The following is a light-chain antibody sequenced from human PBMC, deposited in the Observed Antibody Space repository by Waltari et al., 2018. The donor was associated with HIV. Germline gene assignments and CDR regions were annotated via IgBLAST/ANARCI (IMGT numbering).Light chain of an antibody. V-gene: IGLV1-47*01. J-gene: IGLJ2*01. CDR3: AAWGNSLSLL. Sequence: HSVLTQPPSASGTPGQRLTISCSGCSSHIGSTYVYWYQQLPGTAPKLLLYRNNQRPSGVPDRFSGSKSGTSASLAISGLRSEDEADYYCAAWGNSLSLLFGGGTKLTVL. CDR1: SSHIGSTY. CDR2: RNN.